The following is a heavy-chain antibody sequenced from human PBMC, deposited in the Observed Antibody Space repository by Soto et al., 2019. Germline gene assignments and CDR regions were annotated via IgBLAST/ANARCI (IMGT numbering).Heavy chain of an antibody. CDR1: GYSFTSYC. CDR2: IDPSDSYT. CDR3: ARRLYGSAHYYYYCMDV. V-gene: IGHV5-10-1*01. Sequence: PGESLKISCKGSGYSFTSYCISWVRQMPGKGLEWMGRIDPSDSYTNYSPSFQGHVTISADKSISTAYLQWSSLKASDTAMYYCARRLYGSAHYYYYCMDVWGQGLTVSV. J-gene: IGHJ6*02. D-gene: IGHD3-10*01.